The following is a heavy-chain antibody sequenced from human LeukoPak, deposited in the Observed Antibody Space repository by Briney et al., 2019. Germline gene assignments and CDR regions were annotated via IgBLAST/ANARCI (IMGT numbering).Heavy chain of an antibody. CDR1: GFTFSSYS. CDR3: ARGAQSYYDFWSGYYDMVDY. Sequence: GGSLRLSCAASGFTFSSYSMNWVRQAPGKGLEWVSSISSSSSYIYYADSVKGRFTISRDNAKNSLYLQMNSLRAEDTAVYYCARGAQSYYDFWSGYYDMVDYWGQGTLVTVSS. CDR2: ISSSSSYI. V-gene: IGHV3-21*01. D-gene: IGHD3-3*01. J-gene: IGHJ4*02.